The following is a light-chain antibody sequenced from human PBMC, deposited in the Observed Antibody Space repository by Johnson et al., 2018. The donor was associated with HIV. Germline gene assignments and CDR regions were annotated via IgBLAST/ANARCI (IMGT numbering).Light chain of an antibody. J-gene: IGLJ1*01. Sequence: HSVLTQPPSVSAAPGQKVTISCSGSSSNIGNNYVSWYQQLPGTAPKLLIYESNKRPSGIPDRFSGSKSGTSATLGITGLQTGDEADYYCGTWDSSLSAYVFGNGTKVNVL. CDR2: ESN. V-gene: IGLV1-51*02. CDR3: GTWDSSLSAYV. CDR1: SSNIGNNY.